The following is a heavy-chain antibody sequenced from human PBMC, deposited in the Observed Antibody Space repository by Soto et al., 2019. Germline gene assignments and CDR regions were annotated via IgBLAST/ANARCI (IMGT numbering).Heavy chain of an antibody. V-gene: IGHV1-3*01. J-gene: IGHJ4*02. D-gene: IGHD3-10*01. CDR1: GYTFTSYA. CDR3: AREFRRGVGNYFDY. CDR2: INAGNGNT. Sequence: ASVKVSCKASGYTFTSYAMHWVRQAPGQRLEWMGWINAGNGNTKYSQKFQGRVTITRDTSASTAYMELSSLRSEDTAVYYCAREFRRGVGNYFDYWGQGTLVTVSS.